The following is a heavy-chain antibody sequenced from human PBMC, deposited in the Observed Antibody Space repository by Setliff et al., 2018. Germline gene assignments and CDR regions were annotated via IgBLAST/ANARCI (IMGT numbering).Heavy chain of an antibody. CDR2: IYKSGNA. D-gene: IGHD3-10*01. V-gene: IGHV4-30-4*01. CDR1: GASITSGLSY. Sequence: SETLSLTCTVSGASITSGLSYWSWIRQPPGKGLEWIGYIYKSGNAYYKPSLKSRLAISVDTSKNQFSLNLTSVTPADTAVYYCARDSHGSGSFDYWGQGALVTVSS. J-gene: IGHJ4*02. CDR3: ARDSHGSGSFDY.